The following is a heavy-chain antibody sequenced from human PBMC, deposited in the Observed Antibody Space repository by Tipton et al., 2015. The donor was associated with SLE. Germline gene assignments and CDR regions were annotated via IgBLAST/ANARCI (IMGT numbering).Heavy chain of an antibody. D-gene: IGHD5-12*01. J-gene: IGHJ6*02. Sequence: TLSLTCTVSGGSISSYYWSWIRQPPGKGLEWIGSIYYSGSTYYNPSLKSRVTMSVDTSKNQFSLKLSSVTAADTAVYYCAREDEGYDTYYYYYGMDVWGQGTTVTVSS. CDR1: GGSISSYY. V-gene: IGHV4-59*12. CDR3: AREDEGYDTYYYYYGMDV. CDR2: IYYSGST.